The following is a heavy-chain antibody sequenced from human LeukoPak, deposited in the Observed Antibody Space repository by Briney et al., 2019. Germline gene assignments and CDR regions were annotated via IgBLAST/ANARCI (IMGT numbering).Heavy chain of an antibody. J-gene: IGHJ3*02. Sequence: ASVKVSCKASGYTFTSYDINWVRQATGQGLEWMGWMNPNSGNTGYAQKFQGRVTITADESTSTAYMELSSLRSEDTAVYYCATDPRYCGSCYSGAIWGQGTMVTVSS. CDR2: MNPNSGNT. CDR1: GYTFTSYD. D-gene: IGHD2-15*01. V-gene: IGHV1-8*01. CDR3: ATDPRYCGSCYSGAI.